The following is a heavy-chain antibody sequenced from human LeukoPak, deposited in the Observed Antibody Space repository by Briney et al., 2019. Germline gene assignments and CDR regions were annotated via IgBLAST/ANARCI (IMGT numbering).Heavy chain of an antibody. CDR1: GGSIRSSYYY. Sequence: SETLSLTCTVSGGSIRSSYYYWGWIRQPPGKGLEWIGEINHSGSTNYNPSLKSRVTISVDTSKNQFSLKLGSVTAADTAVYYCARGEEYRNYYYYGMDVWGQGTTVTVSS. V-gene: IGHV4-39*07. J-gene: IGHJ6*02. CDR3: ARGEEYRNYYYYGMDV. CDR2: INHSGST. D-gene: IGHD1-1*01.